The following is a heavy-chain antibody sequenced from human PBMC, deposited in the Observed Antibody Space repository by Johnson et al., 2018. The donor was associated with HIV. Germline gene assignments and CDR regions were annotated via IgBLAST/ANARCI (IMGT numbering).Heavy chain of an antibody. J-gene: IGHJ3*02. Sequence: QVQLVESGGGVVQPGGSLRLSCAASGFTFSSYGMHWVRQAPGTGLEWVAFVSYDGTNEFYADSVKGRFTVSRDSSKNTLFLQMNSLRPEDTAVYYCARVRVGAFDIWGQGTMVTVSS. CDR2: VSYDGTNE. CDR1: GFTFSSYG. V-gene: IGHV3-30*03. CDR3: ARVRVGAFDI. D-gene: IGHD1-26*01.